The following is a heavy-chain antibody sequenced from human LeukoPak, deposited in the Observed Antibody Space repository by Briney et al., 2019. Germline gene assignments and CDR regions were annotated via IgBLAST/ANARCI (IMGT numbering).Heavy chain of an antibody. J-gene: IGHJ4*02. CDR3: ARANCGGTCFLIDY. CDR1: GFTFSNYA. V-gene: IGHV3-30*04. Sequence: GGSLRLSCAASGFTFSNYAMHWVRQAPGKGLEWVAVISYDGDTQYYKDSLRGRFTISRDNSKNTLYLHMNSLGAEDTAVYYCARANCGGTCFLIDYWGQGSLVTVSS. D-gene: IGHD2-15*01. CDR2: ISYDGDTQ.